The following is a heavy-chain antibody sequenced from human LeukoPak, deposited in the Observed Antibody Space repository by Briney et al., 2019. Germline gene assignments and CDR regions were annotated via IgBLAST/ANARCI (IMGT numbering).Heavy chain of an antibody. CDR1: GFTFRNAW. D-gene: IGHD2-2*01. J-gene: IGHJ4*02. CDR2: IKDKSEGATT. V-gene: IGHV3-15*01. CDR3: TTVKGLGILRGYCSSTSCTEANN. Sequence: PGGSLRLSCAASGFTFRNAWMSWVRQAPGKGLEWIGRIKDKSEGATTDYAAPVKGRFTISRDDSKNPLYLQMNSLRSEDTAVYYCTTVKGLGILRGYCSSTSCTEANNWGQGTLVTVSS.